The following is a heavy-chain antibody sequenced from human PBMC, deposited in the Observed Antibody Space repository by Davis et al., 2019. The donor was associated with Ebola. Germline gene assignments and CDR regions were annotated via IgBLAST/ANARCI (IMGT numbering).Heavy chain of an antibody. J-gene: IGHJ4*02. D-gene: IGHD1-26*01. V-gene: IGHV3-9*01. CDR2: ISWNSGSI. Sequence: SLKTSCAASGFTFDDYAMHWVRQAPGKGLEWVSGISWNSGSIGYADSVKGRFTISRDNSKNTLYLQMNSLRVEDTAVYYCARDLGPWELGGKLGYWGQGTLVTVSS. CDR3: ARDLGPWELGGKLGY. CDR1: GFTFDDYA.